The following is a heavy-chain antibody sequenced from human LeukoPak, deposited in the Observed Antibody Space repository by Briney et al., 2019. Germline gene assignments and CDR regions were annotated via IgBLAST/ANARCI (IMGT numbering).Heavy chain of an antibody. V-gene: IGHV4-59*01. CDR2: IYYSGST. Sequence: SETLSLTCTVSGGSISSYYWSWIRQPPGKGLEWIGYIYYSGSTNYNPSPKSRVTISVDTSKNQFSLKLSSVTAADTAVYYCAREGPLGLLDYWGQGTLVTVSS. CDR3: AREGPLGLLDY. CDR1: GGSISSYY. J-gene: IGHJ4*02. D-gene: IGHD5-12*01.